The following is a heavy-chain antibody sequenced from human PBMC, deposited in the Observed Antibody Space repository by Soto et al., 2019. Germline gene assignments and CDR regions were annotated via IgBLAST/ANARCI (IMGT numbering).Heavy chain of an antibody. D-gene: IGHD2-15*01. Sequence: PGGSLRLSCAAFGFTFSSYWMSWVRQAPGKGLEWVANIKQDGSEKYYVDSVKGRFTISRDNAKNSLYLQMSSLRAEDTAMYYCARLLSLDYWGQGALVTVSS. CDR3: ARLLSLDY. V-gene: IGHV3-7*01. CDR2: IKQDGSEK. CDR1: GFTFSSYW. J-gene: IGHJ4*02.